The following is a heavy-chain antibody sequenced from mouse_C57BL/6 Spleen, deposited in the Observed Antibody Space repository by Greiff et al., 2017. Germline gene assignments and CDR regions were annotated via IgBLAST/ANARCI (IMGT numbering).Heavy chain of an antibody. CDR2: IRLKSDNYAT. V-gene: IGHV6-3*01. CDR3: TDLEYYFDY. CDR1: GFTFSNYW. J-gene: IGHJ2*01. Sequence: EVKLEESGGGLVQPGGSMKLSCVASGFTFSNYWMNWVRQSPEKGLEWVAQIRLKSDNYATHYAESVKGRFTISRDDSKSSVYLQMNNLRAEDTGIYYCTDLEYYFDYWGQGTTLTVSS.